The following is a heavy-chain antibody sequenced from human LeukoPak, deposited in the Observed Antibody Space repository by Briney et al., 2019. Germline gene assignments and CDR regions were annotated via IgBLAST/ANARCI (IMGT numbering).Heavy chain of an antibody. CDR1: GFTFSDYY. Sequence: GGSLRLSCAASGFTFSDYYMSWIRQAPGKGLEWVSYINSSGSTIYYADSVKGRFTISRDNAKNSLYLQMNSLRAEDTAVYYCARYLQWSMIADYWGQGTLVTVSS. D-gene: IGHD3-22*01. CDR3: ARYLQWSMIADY. CDR2: INSSGSTI. V-gene: IGHV3-11*04. J-gene: IGHJ4*02.